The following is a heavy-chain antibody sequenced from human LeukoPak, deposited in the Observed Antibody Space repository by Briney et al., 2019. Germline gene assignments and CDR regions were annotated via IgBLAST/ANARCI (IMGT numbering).Heavy chain of an antibody. D-gene: IGHD2-2*01. CDR1: GGTFSSYA. V-gene: IGHV1-69*05. CDR3: ATVPAAMWEIYFQH. J-gene: IGHJ1*01. Sequence: SVKVSCKASGGTFSSYAISLVRQAPGQGLERMGGIIPIFGTANYAQKFQGRVTITTDESTSTAYMELSSLRSEDTAVYYCATVPAAMWEIYFQHWGQGTLVTVSS. CDR2: IIPIFGTA.